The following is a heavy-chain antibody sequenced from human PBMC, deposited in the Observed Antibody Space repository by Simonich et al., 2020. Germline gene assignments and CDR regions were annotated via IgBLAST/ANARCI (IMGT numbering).Heavy chain of an antibody. Sequence: EVQLVESGGGLVQPGGSLRLSCAASGFTFSSYSMNWVRQAPGKGLEWVSYISSSSSTIYYADSVKGRFTISRDNAKNSRYLQMNSRRAEDTAVYYCARDSSYYAFDIWGQGTMVTVSS. D-gene: IGHD5-12*01. J-gene: IGHJ3*02. CDR3: ARDSSYYAFDI. CDR1: GFTFSSYS. V-gene: IGHV3-48*01. CDR2: ISSSSSTI.